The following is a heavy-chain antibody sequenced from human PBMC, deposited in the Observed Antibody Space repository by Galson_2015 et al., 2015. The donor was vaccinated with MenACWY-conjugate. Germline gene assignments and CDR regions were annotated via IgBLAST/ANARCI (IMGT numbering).Heavy chain of an antibody. CDR2: IDSSGSDI. CDR3: ARGIGDYVDGSGDC. CDR1: GFIFSSYR. Sequence: SLRLSCAASGFIFSSYRMNWVRQAPGKGLEWVSSIDSSGSDIYYGDSVKGRFTISRDNAKNSVFLQMNSLRAEDTAVYYCARGIGDYVDGSGDCWGQGTRVTVSS. J-gene: IGHJ4*02. V-gene: IGHV3-21*01. D-gene: IGHD4-17*01.